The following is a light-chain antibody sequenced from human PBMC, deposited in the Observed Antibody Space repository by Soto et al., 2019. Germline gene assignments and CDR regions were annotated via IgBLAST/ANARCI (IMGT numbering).Light chain of an antibody. J-gene: IGKJ2*01. Sequence: EIVLTQSPGTLSFSPGERATLSCRASQSVSSDSLAWYQQKPGQAPRLLIYGASSRATGIPDSFSGSGSGTDFTLTVSRLEPEDFAVFYCQQYSSSPPTFSQRTKVEIK. CDR3: QQYSSSPPT. CDR2: GAS. V-gene: IGKV3-20*01. CDR1: QSVSSDS.